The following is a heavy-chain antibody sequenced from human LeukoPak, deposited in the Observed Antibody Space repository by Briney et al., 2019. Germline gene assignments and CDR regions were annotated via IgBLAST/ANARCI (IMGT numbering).Heavy chain of an antibody. CDR3: ATWRSGSYSEY. V-gene: IGHV4-39*01. Sequence: SETLSLTCTVSGGSVTTSTYYWGWIRQPPGKGLEWIGTIKNSGITHYNPSLKSRLTMSVDTSKNQFSLKLNSVTAADTAVYYCATWRSGSYSEYWGQGILVTVSS. J-gene: IGHJ4*02. D-gene: IGHD1-26*01. CDR1: GGSVTTSTYY. CDR2: IKNSGIT.